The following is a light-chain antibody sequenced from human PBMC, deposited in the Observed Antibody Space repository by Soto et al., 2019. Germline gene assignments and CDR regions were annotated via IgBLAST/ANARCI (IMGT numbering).Light chain of an antibody. CDR2: GAS. CDR1: QSVSSSY. J-gene: IGKJ1*01. V-gene: IGKV3-20*01. CDR3: QQYGSSSWT. Sequence: EIVLTQSPGTLSLSPGERATLSCRASQSVSSSYLAWYQQKPGQAPRLLIYGASSRATGIPDRFSGSGSGTEFTLTISRVEPEDFAVYYCQQYGSSSWTFGQGTKVEIK.